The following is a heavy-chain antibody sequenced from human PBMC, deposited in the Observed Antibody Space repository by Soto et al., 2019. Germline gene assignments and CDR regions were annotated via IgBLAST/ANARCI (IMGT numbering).Heavy chain of an antibody. V-gene: IGHV4-34*01. CDR1: GGSFSGYY. D-gene: IGHD2-2*01. CDR3: AREGGYCSSTSCSTGSSFDY. Sequence: QVQLQQWGAGLLKPSETLSLTCAVYGGSFSGYYWSWIRQPPGRGLEWIGEINHSGSTNYNPYLKSRVTISVDTSKNPFSQKLSSVTAADTAVYYCAREGGYCSSTSCSTGSSFDYWGQGTLVTVSS. J-gene: IGHJ4*02. CDR2: INHSGST.